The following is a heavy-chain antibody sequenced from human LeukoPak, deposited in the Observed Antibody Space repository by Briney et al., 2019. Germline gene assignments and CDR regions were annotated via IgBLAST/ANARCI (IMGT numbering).Heavy chain of an antibody. CDR1: GFTFSSYS. Sequence: GGSLRLSCAASGFTFSSYSMNWVRQAPGKGLEWVSSISSGSRYIFYADSVKGRFTISRDNAKNSLYLQMNSLRAEDTAVYYCARDPGSGSPIDYWGQGTLVTVSS. V-gene: IGHV3-21*01. D-gene: IGHD3-10*01. CDR2: ISSGSRYI. CDR3: ARDPGSGSPIDY. J-gene: IGHJ4*02.